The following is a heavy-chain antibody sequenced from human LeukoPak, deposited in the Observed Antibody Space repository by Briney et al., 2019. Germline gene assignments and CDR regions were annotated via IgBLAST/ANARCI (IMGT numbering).Heavy chain of an antibody. V-gene: IGHV3-15*01. CDR3: TTDAPGGLFDF. D-gene: IGHD3-10*01. CDR1: GFPFVNYA. Sequence: GGPLRLSCAASGFPFVNYAMSWVRQAPGKGLEWVGRIKSKTDGGTTDYAAPVKGRFRISRDDSKNTLYLQMNSLETEDTAVYYCTTDAPGGLFDFWGQGTLVTVSS. J-gene: IGHJ4*02. CDR2: IKSKTDGGTT.